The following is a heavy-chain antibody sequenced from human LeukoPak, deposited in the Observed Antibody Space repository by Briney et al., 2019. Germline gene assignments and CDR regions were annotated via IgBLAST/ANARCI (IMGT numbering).Heavy chain of an antibody. V-gene: IGHV3-21*01. D-gene: IGHD2-8*01. Sequence: PGGSLRLSCAASGFTFSSYTMNWVRQAPGEGLEWVSSISSRSNYIYYADSLKGRFTISRDNAKNSLYLHMNSLRAEDTAVYYCAREMLMGWFDPWGQGTLVTVSS. CDR1: GFTFSSYT. CDR3: AREMLMGWFDP. CDR2: ISSRSNYI. J-gene: IGHJ5*02.